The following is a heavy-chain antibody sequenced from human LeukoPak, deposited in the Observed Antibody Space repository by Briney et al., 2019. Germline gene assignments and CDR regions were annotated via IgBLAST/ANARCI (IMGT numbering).Heavy chain of an antibody. CDR1: GFTFSSYA. Sequence: GSLRLSCAASGFTFSSYAMSWVRQAPGKGLEWVSGIGSSGVTTNDADSVKGRFTISRDNSKSTLYLQMNSLRSEDTAVYYCARGGSGFGEISQDWFDPWGQGTLVTVSS. CDR3: ARGGSGFGEISQDWFDP. CDR2: IGSSGVTT. D-gene: IGHD3-10*01. V-gene: IGHV3-23*01. J-gene: IGHJ5*02.